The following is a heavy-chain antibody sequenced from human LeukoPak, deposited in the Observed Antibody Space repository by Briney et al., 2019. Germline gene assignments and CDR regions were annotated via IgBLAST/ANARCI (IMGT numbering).Heavy chain of an antibody. V-gene: IGHV4-61*02. CDR1: GGSISSGSYY. Sequence: PSETLSLTCTVSGGSISSGSYYWSWIRQPAGKGLEWIGRIYTSGSTNYNPSLKSRVTISVDTSKNQFSLKLSSVTAADTAVYYCARDFALGVYYGSSGYYSAFDIWGQGTMVTVSS. CDR3: ARDFALGVYYGSSGYYSAFDI. J-gene: IGHJ3*02. D-gene: IGHD3-22*01. CDR2: IYTSGST.